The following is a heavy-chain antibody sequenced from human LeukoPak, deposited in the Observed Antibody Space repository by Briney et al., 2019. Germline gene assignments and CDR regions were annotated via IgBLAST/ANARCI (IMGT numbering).Heavy chain of an antibody. D-gene: IGHD3-3*01. V-gene: IGHV3-53*01. J-gene: IGHJ3*02. CDR3: AKPGFFGVASPDAFDI. CDR2: IYSGGST. CDR1: GFTVSSNY. Sequence: GGSLRHSCAASGFTVSSNYMSWVRQAPGKGLEWVSVIYSGGSTYYADSVKGRFTISRDNSKNTLYLQMNSLRAEDTAVYYCAKPGFFGVASPDAFDIWGQGAMVTVSS.